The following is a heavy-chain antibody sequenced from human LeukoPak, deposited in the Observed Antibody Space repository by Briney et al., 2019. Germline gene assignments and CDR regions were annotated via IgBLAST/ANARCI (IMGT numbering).Heavy chain of an antibody. D-gene: IGHD5-12*01. J-gene: IGHJ4*02. V-gene: IGHV3-48*03. CDR3: ARGSYTGFDLYFDS. CDR1: GFSFSTQE. Sequence: GGSLRLSCAASGFSFSTQEMAWVRQAPGKGLEWVSYISKDGRTIYYADSVKGRFTISRDNTRNSLFLQLSSLSADGTAFYYCARGSYTGFDLYFDSWGQGTLVTISS. CDR2: ISKDGRTI.